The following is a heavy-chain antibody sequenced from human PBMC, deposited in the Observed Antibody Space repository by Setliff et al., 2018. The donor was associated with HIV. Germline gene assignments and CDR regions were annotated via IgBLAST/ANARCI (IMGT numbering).Heavy chain of an antibody. D-gene: IGHD1-26*01. Sequence: PSETLSLTCSVSGTSVSSDYWSWIRQSPGKGLEWIGYIFHTGTTNYSPSLKSRVTMSIDTSKNQFSLNLRSVTAADTAVYYCARGAKWGDFLNYFDYWGQGALVTVSS. CDR3: ARGAKWGDFLNYFDY. J-gene: IGHJ4*02. V-gene: IGHV4-4*08. CDR1: GTSVSSDY. CDR2: IFHTGTT.